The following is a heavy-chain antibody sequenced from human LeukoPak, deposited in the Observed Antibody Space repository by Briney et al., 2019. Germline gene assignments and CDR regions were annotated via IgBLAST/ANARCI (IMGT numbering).Heavy chain of an antibody. CDR2: ISSGSTI. Sequence: GGSLRLSCAASGFTYSDYYMSWIRQAPGKGLEWVSYISSGSTIYYADSVKGRFTISRDNAKNSLYLQMNSLRAEDTAVYYCARWEGNCAFDYWGQGTLVTVSS. V-gene: IGHV3-11*04. CDR3: ARWEGNCAFDY. J-gene: IGHJ4*02. CDR1: GFTYSDYY. D-gene: IGHD3-16*01.